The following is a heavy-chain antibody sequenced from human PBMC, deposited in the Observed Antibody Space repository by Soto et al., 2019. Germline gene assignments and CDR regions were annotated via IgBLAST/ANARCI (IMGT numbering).Heavy chain of an antibody. CDR1: GFTFDDYA. CDR2: VSWNSGTI. CDR3: AKDVATGTNFYYSGMDV. D-gene: IGHD1-1*01. J-gene: IGHJ6*02. V-gene: IGHV3-9*01. Sequence: PGGSLRLSCAASGFTFDDYAMHWVRQAPGKGLEWVSGVSWNSGTIGYADSVKGRFTISRDNAKKSPYLQMNSLRAEDTALYYCAKDVATGTNFYYSGMDVWGQGTTVTVSS.